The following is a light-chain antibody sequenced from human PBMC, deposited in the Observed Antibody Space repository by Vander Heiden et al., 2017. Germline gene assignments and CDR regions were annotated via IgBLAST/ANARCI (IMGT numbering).Light chain of an antibody. CDR3: QQHESLPT. CDR1: QYIGKY. V-gene: IGKV1-33*01. J-gene: IGKJ2*01. Sequence: DIQMTQSPAFLSASVGDRVTITCKASQYIGKYLSWYQQKPGKAPNLLIYAASSLEVGVPSRFSASGSGTEFILTINSLQPEDIAVYYCQQHESLPTFGQGTKVEIK. CDR2: AAS.